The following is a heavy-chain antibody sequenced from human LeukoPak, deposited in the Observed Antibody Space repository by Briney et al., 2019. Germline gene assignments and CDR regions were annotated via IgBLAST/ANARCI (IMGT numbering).Heavy chain of an antibody. CDR1: GGSISSYY. CDR2: IYYSGST. V-gene: IGHV4-59*01. Sequence: SETLSLTCTVSGGSISSYYWSWIRQPPGKGLEWIGYIYYSGSTNYNPSLKSRVTISVDTSKNQFSLKLSSVTAADTAVYYCARVGDYGGGIGYWGQGTLVTVSS. D-gene: IGHD4-23*01. J-gene: IGHJ4*02. CDR3: ARVGDYGGGIGY.